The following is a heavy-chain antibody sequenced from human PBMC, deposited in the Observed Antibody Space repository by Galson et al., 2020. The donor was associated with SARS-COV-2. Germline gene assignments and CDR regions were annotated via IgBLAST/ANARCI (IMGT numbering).Heavy chain of an antibody. CDR2: ISHSGGT. D-gene: IGHD4-17*01. Sequence: SETLSLTCAVSGNSISSGSYSWNWIRQPPGKGLEWLGYISHSGGTYYNPSLKSRVTISGDRSKNQFSLRLSSVTAAYTAVYYCARLHYGEYAPEAFDIWGPGTRVTVAS. CDR3: ARLHYGEYAPEAFDI. CDR1: GNSISSGSYS. J-gene: IGHJ3*02. V-gene: IGHV4-30-2*01.